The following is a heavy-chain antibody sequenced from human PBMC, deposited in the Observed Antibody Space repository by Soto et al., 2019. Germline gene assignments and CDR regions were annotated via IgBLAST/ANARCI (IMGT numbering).Heavy chain of an antibody. Sequence: QGQLQESGPGLVKPSETLTLTCTVSGASINNYYWSWVRQPPGKGLEWIGYIHYSGSTNYNPSLRRRVSMTLDTSNHQCSLQLASVTAADTAVYFCARDVYCSGGTCDWYFDLWGRGTLVTVSS. CDR1: GASINNYY. CDR2: IHYSGST. D-gene: IGHD2-15*01. CDR3: ARDVYCSGGTCDWYFDL. J-gene: IGHJ2*01. V-gene: IGHV4-59*12.